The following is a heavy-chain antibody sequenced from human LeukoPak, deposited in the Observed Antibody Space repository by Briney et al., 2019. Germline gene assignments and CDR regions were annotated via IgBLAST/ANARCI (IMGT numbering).Heavy chain of an antibody. Sequence: ASVKVSCKASGGTFSSYAISWVRQAPGQGLEWMGGIIPIFGTANYAQKFQGRVTITADESTSTAYMELSSLRSEDTAVYYCARDGLGCSSSWYLGYTNWFDAWGQGTLVTVSS. CDR3: ARDGLGCSSSWYLGYTNWFDA. D-gene: IGHD6-13*01. V-gene: IGHV1-69*13. CDR1: GGTFSSYA. CDR2: IIPIFGTA. J-gene: IGHJ5*02.